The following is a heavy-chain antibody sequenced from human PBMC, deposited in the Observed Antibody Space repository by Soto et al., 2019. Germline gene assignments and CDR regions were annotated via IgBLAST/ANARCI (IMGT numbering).Heavy chain of an antibody. CDR3: ARAGGWYYFDY. Sequence: QVQLVESGGGVVQPGRSLRLSCAASGFTFSSYAMHWDRQAPGKGLEWVAVISYDGSNKYYADSVKGRFTISRDNSKNTLYLQMNSLRAEDTAVYYCARAGGWYYFDYWGQGTLVTVSS. D-gene: IGHD6-19*01. CDR1: GFTFSSYA. CDR2: ISYDGSNK. V-gene: IGHV3-30-3*01. J-gene: IGHJ4*02.